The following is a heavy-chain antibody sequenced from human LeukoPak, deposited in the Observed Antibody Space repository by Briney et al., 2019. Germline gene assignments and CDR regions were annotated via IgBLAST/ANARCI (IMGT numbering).Heavy chain of an antibody. V-gene: IGHV4-31*03. Sequence: SETLSLTCTVSGGSISSGGYYWSWIRQHPGKGLEWIGYIYYSGSTYYNPSPKSRVTISVDTSKNQFSLKLSSVTAADTAVYYCAARGYYDILTGYYFAFDIWGQGTMVTVSS. CDR2: IYYSGST. CDR3: AARGYYDILTGYYFAFDI. D-gene: IGHD3-9*01. J-gene: IGHJ3*02. CDR1: GGSISSGGYY.